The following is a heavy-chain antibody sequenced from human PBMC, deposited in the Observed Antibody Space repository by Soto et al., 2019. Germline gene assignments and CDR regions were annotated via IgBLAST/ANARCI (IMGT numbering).Heavy chain of an antibody. J-gene: IGHJ6*02. CDR3: ARHYDILTGSLYYYYGMDV. CDR1: GYSFTSYW. Sequence: GESLKISFKGSGYSFTSYWIGWVRQMPGKGLEWMGIIYPGDSDTRYSPSFQGQVTISADKSISTAYLQWSSLKASDTAMYYCARHYDILTGSLYYYYGMDVWGQGTTVTVSS. V-gene: IGHV5-51*01. CDR2: IYPGDSDT. D-gene: IGHD3-9*01.